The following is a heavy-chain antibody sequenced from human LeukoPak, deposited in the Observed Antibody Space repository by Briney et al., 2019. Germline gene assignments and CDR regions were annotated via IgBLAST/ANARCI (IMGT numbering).Heavy chain of an antibody. J-gene: IGHJ4*02. Sequence: QPGGSLRLSCAASGFTFSSYEMNWVRQAPGKGLEWVSYISSSGSTIYYADSVKGRFTISRDNAKNSLYLQMNSLRAEDTAVYYCARRWRGYSSGWELDYWGQGTLVTVSS. V-gene: IGHV3-48*03. CDR3: ARRWRGYSSGWELDY. D-gene: IGHD6-19*01. CDR1: GFTFSSYE. CDR2: ISSSGSTI.